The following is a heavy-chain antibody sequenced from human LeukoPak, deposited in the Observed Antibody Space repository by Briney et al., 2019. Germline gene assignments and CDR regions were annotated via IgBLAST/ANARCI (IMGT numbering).Heavy chain of an antibody. CDR1: GFTVSRNY. D-gene: IGHD3-10*01. V-gene: IGHV3-53*01. CDR3: AAVRGGGKNWFDP. J-gene: IGHJ5*02. Sequence: GGSLRLSCAASGFTVSRNYMSWVRQAPGKGLEWVSVIYRGGSTYYADSVKGRFTISRDDSTNTLYLQMNSLRAEDTAVYYCAAVRGGGKNWFDPWGQGTLVTVSS. CDR2: IYRGGST.